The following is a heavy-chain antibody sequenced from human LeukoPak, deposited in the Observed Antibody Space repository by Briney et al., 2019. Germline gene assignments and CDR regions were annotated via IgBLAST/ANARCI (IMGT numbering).Heavy chain of an antibody. CDR3: ARVNDVQMGRVTSYFDS. V-gene: IGHV4-31*03. CDR1: GGSINSRGYY. J-gene: IGHJ4*01. CDR2: IYYSGDT. D-gene: IGHD1-1*01. Sequence: SQTLSLTCTVSGGSINSRGYYWSWIRQYPGKGLEWIGYIYYSGDTYYHPSLKSRLSISVDTSKNQSSLRLNSITAADTGVYFCARVNDVQMGRVTSYFDSWGHGTLVTVSS.